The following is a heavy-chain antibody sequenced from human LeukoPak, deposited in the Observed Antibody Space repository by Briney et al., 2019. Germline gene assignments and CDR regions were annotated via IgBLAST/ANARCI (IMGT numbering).Heavy chain of an antibody. CDR3: ARATTKLLWFGESHGFDP. V-gene: IGHV4-34*01. CDR1: GGSFSGYY. Sequence: PPETLSLTCAVYGGSFSGYYWSWIRQPPGKGLEWIGEINHSGSTNYNPSLKSRVTISVDTSKNQFSLKLSSVTAADTAVYYCARATTKLLWFGESHGFDPWGQGTLVTVSS. D-gene: IGHD3-10*01. J-gene: IGHJ5*02. CDR2: INHSGST.